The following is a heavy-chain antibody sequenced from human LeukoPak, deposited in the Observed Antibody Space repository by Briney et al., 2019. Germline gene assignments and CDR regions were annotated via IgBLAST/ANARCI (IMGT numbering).Heavy chain of an antibody. Sequence: GGSLRLSCAASGFTFSTYAMDWVRQAPGKGLEWVSYLSSSSSVIYHADSVKGRFTISRDNAKNSVYLQMNSLRAEDTAVYYCARGRVSYRLNALDYWGQGTLATVSS. D-gene: IGHD3-16*02. CDR2: LSSSSSVI. CDR1: GFTFSTYA. V-gene: IGHV3-48*04. J-gene: IGHJ4*02. CDR3: ARGRVSYRLNALDY.